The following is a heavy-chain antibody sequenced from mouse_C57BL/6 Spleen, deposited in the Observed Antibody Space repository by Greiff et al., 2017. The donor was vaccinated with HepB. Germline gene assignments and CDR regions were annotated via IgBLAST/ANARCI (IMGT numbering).Heavy chain of an antibody. V-gene: IGHV3-6*01. CDR3: ATYDYDADY. J-gene: IGHJ4*01. CDR1: GYSITSGYY. CDR2: ISYDGSN. D-gene: IGHD2-4*01. Sequence: EVKLEESGPGLVKPSQSLSLTCSVTGYSITSGYYWNWIRQFPGNKLEWMGYISYDGSNNYNPSLKNRISITRDTSKNQFFLKLNSVTTEDTATYYCATYDYDADYWGQGTSVTVSS.